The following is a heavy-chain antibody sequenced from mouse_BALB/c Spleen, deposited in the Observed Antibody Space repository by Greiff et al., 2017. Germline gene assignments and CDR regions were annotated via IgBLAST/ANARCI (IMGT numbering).Heavy chain of an antibody. CDR3: ARDMVLYGNPC. CDR1: GYSITSDYA. J-gene: IGHJ2*01. CDR2: ISYSGST. V-gene: IGHV3-2*02. D-gene: IGHD2-10*02. Sequence: EVKLQESGPGLVKPSQSLSLTCTVTGYSITSDYAWNWIRQFPGNKLEWMGYISYSGSTSYNPSLKSRISITRDTSKNQFFLQLNSVTTEDTATYYCARDMVLYGNPCWGQGTTLTVSS.